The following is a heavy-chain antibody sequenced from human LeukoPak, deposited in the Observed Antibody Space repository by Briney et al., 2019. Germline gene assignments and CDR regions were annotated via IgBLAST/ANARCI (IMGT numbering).Heavy chain of an antibody. V-gene: IGHV3-66*02. CDR3: ARDLYYGSGDYYYYYYMDV. CDR1: GFTVSSNY. CDR2: IYSGGST. D-gene: IGHD3-10*01. J-gene: IGHJ6*03. Sequence: PGGSLRLSCAASGFTVSSNYMSWVRQAPGKGLEWVSVIYSGGSTYYAASVKGRFTISRDNSNNTLYLQMNSLRAEDTAVYYCARDLYYGSGDYYYYYYMDVWGKGTTVTVSS.